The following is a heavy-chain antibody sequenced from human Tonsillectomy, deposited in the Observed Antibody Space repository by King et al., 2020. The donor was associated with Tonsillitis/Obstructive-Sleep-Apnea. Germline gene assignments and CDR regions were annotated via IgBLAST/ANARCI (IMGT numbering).Heavy chain of an antibody. V-gene: IGHV3-33*01. CDR3: ARDYEGDYFDY. CDR1: GFTFSSYG. Sequence: VQLVESGGGVVQPGRSLRLSCAASGFTFSSYGMHWVRQAPGKGLEWVAVIWYDGRNKYYADSVKGRFTISRDNSKKTLYLQMNSLRAEDTAVYYCARDYEGDYFDYWGQGTLVTVSS. CDR2: IWYDGRNK. D-gene: IGHD5-12*01. J-gene: IGHJ4*02.